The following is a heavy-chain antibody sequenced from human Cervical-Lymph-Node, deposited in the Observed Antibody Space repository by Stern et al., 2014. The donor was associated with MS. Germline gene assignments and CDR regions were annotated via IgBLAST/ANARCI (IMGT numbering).Heavy chain of an antibody. CDR1: GFTFSYYD. CDR2: ITSGSAYL. CDR3: ARQDGYNLDY. Sequence: EVQLVESGGDLVKPGGSLRLSCEASGFTFSYYDMNWVRQAPGKGLEWVSSITSGSAYLYYADSVKGRFTISRDNAKNSLYLQMNSLRDEDTAVYYCARQDGYNLDYWGRGTLVTVSS. J-gene: IGHJ4*02. V-gene: IGHV3-21*02. D-gene: IGHD5-24*01.